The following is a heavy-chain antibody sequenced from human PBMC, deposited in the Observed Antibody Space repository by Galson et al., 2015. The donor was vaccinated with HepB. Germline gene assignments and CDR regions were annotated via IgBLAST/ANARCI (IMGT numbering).Heavy chain of an antibody. CDR1: GFAFSSYG. Sequence: SLRLSCAASGFAFSSYGMHWVRQAPSKGLEWVAVISYDGSNKYYADSVKGRFTISRDNSKNTLYLQMNSLRAEDTAVYYCAKWDYGSGSYYNNWFDPWGQGTLVTVSS. D-gene: IGHD3-10*01. CDR2: ISYDGSNK. V-gene: IGHV3-30*18. J-gene: IGHJ5*02. CDR3: AKWDYGSGSYYNNWFDP.